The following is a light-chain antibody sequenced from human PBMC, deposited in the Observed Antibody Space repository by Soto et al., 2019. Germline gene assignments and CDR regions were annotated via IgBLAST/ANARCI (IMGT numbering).Light chain of an antibody. Sequence: EIVLTRSPGTVSLSPGESATLSCRASQSISRSDLAWYQHRPGQSPRLLIYATSSRATGIPDRFTGGGAGTGFTLTISRLEPEDSAVYYCQQYGSSPTFGGGTKVEIK. CDR1: QSISRSD. CDR2: ATS. V-gene: IGKV3-20*01. CDR3: QQYGSSPT. J-gene: IGKJ4*01.